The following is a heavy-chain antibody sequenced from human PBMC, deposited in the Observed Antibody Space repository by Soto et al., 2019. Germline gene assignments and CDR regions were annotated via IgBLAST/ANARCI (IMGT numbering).Heavy chain of an antibody. CDR2: IKNKANSYST. Sequence: GGSLRLSCAASGFTFSDHYMDWVRQAPGKGLEWVGRIKNKANSYSTQYAASVEGRFTISRDDSKNSLFLQMNSLKSDDTAVYYCVRDRLGDHPRLFDYWGQGTSVTVSS. D-gene: IGHD3-10*01. CDR1: GFTFSDHY. CDR3: VRDRLGDHPRLFDY. V-gene: IGHV3-72*01. J-gene: IGHJ4*01.